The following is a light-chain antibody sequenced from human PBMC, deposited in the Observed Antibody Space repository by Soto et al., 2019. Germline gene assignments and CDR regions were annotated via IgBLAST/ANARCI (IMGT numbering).Light chain of an antibody. J-gene: IGLJ1*01. CDR1: SSNIGINT. CDR3: AAWDDSLKGYV. CDR2: NNN. V-gene: IGLV1-44*01. Sequence: QSVLTQPPSASGTPGQRVTISCSGSSSNIGINTVSWYQQLPRAAPKLLIYNNNQRPSGVPDRFSGSKSGTSASLAISGLQSGDETDYYCAAWDDSLKGYVFGTGTKLTVL.